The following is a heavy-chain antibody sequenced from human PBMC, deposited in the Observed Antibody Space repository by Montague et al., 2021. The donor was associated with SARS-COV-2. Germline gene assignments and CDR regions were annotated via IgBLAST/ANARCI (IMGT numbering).Heavy chain of an antibody. J-gene: IGHJ4*02. CDR3: ARGRFYYGSGELGS. V-gene: IGHV4-4*07. CDR2: TSGIS. Sequence: TSGISTYNPSLETRVTMSVDTSQNQFSLKLSSVTAADTAVYYCARGRFYYGSGELGSGGQGTLVTVSS. D-gene: IGHD3-10*01.